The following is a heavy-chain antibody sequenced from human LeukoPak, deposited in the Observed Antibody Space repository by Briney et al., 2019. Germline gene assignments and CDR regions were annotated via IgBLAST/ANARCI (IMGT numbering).Heavy chain of an antibody. V-gene: IGHV4-59*01. CDR3: ARGLSPTNTFDI. J-gene: IGHJ3*02. D-gene: IGHD3-16*02. Sequence: SETLSLTCTVSGGSISSYYWSWIRQPPGKGLEWIGYIYYSGSTNYNPSLKSRVTISVDTSKNQFSLKLSSVTAADTAVYYCARGLSPTNTFDIWGQGTMVTVSS. CDR1: GGSISSYY. CDR2: IYYSGST.